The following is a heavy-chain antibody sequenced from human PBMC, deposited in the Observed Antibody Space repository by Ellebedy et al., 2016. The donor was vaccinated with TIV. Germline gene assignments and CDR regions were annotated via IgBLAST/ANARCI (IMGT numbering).Heavy chain of an antibody. D-gene: IGHD6-19*01. J-gene: IGHJ4*02. CDR3: ARGGSSGWDTGEFDY. CDR2: INPNSGGT. Sequence: ASVKVSCKASGYIFTGYYIHWVRQAPGQGLEWMGWINPNSGGTNYAQKFQGRVTMTRDTSISTAYMELSRLRSDDTAVYYCARGGSSGWDTGEFDYWGQGTLVTVSS. CDR1: GYIFTGYY. V-gene: IGHV1-2*02.